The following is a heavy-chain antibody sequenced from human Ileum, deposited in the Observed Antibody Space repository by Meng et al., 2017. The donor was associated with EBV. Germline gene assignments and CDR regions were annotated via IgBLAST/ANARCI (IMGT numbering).Heavy chain of an antibody. CDR2: ISAYNGNT. V-gene: IGHV1-18*01. Sequence: QVPSGRAGAEGKKPGCSVKFSCKASGYTFSNYVISWLRQAPGQGLEWMGWISAYNGNTNYAQNLQGRVTMTTDTSTGTAYMEVRSLRSDDTAVYYCARAGNGGSYYFTYWGQGTLVTVSS. CDR1: GYTFSNYV. D-gene: IGHD1-26*01. J-gene: IGHJ4*02. CDR3: ARAGNGGSYYFTY.